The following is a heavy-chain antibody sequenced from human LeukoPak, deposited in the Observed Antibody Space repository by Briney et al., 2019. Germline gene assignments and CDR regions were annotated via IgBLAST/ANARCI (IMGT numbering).Heavy chain of an antibody. CDR2: INHSGST. D-gene: IGHD2-15*01. Sequence: SETLSLTCAVYGGSFSGYYWSWIRQPPGKGLEWIGEINHSGSTNYNPSLKSRVTISVDTSKNQFSLKLSSVTAADTAVYYCARAIVVVVAGVIWFDPWGQGTLVTVSS. CDR1: GGSFSGYY. CDR3: ARAIVVVVAGVIWFDP. J-gene: IGHJ5*02. V-gene: IGHV4-34*01.